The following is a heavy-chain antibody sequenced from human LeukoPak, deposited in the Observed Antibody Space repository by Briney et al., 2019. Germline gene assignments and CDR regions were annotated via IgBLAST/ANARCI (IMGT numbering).Heavy chain of an antibody. J-gene: IGHJ4*02. CDR3: ARGGARYLDN. V-gene: IGHV3-7*01. D-gene: IGHD3-9*01. CDR2: MKEDGSDI. Sequence: GGSLRLSCVASGFSFSSYTMSWVRQAPGKGLEWVAKMKEDGSDIYYVDSVKGRFTICRGNAKNSLCLQMSSLRVEDTAVYYCARGGARYLDNWGQRTLVTVSS. CDR1: GFSFSSYT.